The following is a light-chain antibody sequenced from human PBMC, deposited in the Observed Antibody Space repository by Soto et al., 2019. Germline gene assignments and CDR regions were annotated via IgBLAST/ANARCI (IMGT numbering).Light chain of an antibody. Sequence: IVLTQSPATLSLSPGDSATLSCRASQSVRDFLAWYQQKPGQAPRLLIYDVSTMAPGIPARSSGSGFGTDFTLTISSLEPEDFAVYYCQRRFDWPPITFGLGTRLEIK. CDR1: QSVRDF. V-gene: IGKV3-11*01. CDR3: QRRFDWPPIT. CDR2: DVS. J-gene: IGKJ5*01.